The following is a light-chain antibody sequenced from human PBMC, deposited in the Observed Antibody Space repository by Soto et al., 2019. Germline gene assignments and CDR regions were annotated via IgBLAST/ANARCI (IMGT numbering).Light chain of an antibody. Sequence: QSELTQPASVSGSAGQSITIACTGTSSDVGGYNYVSWYQQHPGKAPKLMIYEVSNRPSGVSNRFSGSKSDNTASLTISGLQAEDEADYYCSSYTSFSTYVFGTGTKVTVL. CDR1: SSDVGGYNY. CDR2: EVS. J-gene: IGLJ1*01. V-gene: IGLV2-14*01. CDR3: SSYTSFSTYV.